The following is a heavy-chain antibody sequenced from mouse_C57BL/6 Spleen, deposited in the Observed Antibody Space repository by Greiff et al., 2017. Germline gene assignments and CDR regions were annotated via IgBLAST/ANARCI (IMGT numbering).Heavy chain of an antibody. J-gene: IGHJ3*01. Sequence: VQLQQSGPELVKPGASVKISCKASGYAFSSSWMSWVKQRPGQGLEWIGRIYPGDGDTNYNGKFKGKATLTADKSSSTAYMQLSSLSAEDSAVYCCAREYYDYAWFADWGQGTLVTVSA. V-gene: IGHV1-82*01. CDR1: GYAFSSSW. CDR3: AREYYDYAWFAD. D-gene: IGHD2-4*01. CDR2: IYPGDGDT.